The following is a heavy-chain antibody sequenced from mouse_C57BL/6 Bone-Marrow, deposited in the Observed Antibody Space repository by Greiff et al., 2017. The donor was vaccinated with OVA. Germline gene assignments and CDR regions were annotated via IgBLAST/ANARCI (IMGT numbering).Heavy chain of an antibody. CDR2: IDPENGDT. V-gene: IGHV14-4*01. J-gene: IGHJ4*01. CDR3: TTGYPDAMDY. Sequence: VQLQQSGAELVRPGASVTLSCTASGFTIKDDYMHWVKQRPEQGLEWIGWIDPENGDTEYASKFQGKATITAATSSNTAYLQLSSLTSEDTAVYYCTTGYPDAMDYWGQGTSVTVSS. D-gene: IGHD1-2*01. CDR1: GFTIKDDY.